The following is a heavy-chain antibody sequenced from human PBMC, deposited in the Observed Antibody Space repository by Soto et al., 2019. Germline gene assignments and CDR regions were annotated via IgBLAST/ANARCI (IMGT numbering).Heavy chain of an antibody. CDR1: GFTFRSYA. D-gene: IGHD3-3*01. V-gene: IGHV3-30-3*01. CDR3: ARYSDFWSGYPAVLGMDV. J-gene: IGHJ6*02. Sequence: QVQLVESGGGVVQPGRSLRLSCAASGFTFRSYAMHWVRQAPGEGLEWVAVISYDGSNKYYADSVKGRFTISRDNSKNTLYLQMNSRRAEDTAVYYCARYSDFWSGYPAVLGMDVWGQGTTVTVSS. CDR2: ISYDGSNK.